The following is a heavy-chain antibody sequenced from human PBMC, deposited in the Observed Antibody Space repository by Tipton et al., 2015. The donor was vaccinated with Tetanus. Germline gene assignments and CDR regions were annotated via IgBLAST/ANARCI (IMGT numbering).Heavy chain of an antibody. CDR2: MYNSGAT. J-gene: IGHJ3*02. CDR1: GGSVSSSGYF. CDR3: ARPEASGRARGFDI. D-gene: IGHD3-10*01. Sequence: TLSLTCTVSGGSVSSSGYFWGWIRQPPGKGLEWIGTMYNSGATYYNPSLKGRVTISGDTSKNLFSLTSVTASDTAVYYCARPEASGRARGFDIWGQGTKVTVSP. V-gene: IGHV4-39*02.